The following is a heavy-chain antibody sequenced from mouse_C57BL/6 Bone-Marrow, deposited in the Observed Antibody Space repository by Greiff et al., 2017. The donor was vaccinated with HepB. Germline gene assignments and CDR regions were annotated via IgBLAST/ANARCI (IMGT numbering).Heavy chain of an antibody. Sequence: EVKVVESGGDLVKPGGSLKLSCAASGFTFSSYGMSWVRQTPDKRLEWVATISSGGSYTYYPDSVKGRFTISRDNAKNTLYLQMSSLKSEDTAMYDCARQAYYSNYHWYFDVWGTGTTVTVSS. J-gene: IGHJ1*03. D-gene: IGHD2-5*01. V-gene: IGHV5-6*01. CDR1: GFTFSSYG. CDR3: ARQAYYSNYHWYFDV. CDR2: ISSGGSYT.